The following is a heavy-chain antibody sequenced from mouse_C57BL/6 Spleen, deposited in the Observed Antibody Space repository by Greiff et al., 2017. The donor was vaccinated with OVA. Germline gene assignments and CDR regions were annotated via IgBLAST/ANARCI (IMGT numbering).Heavy chain of an antibody. D-gene: IGHD2-4*01. J-gene: IGHJ2*01. V-gene: IGHV14-4*01. Sequence: EVKVVESGAELVRPGASVKLSCTASGFNIKDDYMHWVKQRPEQGLEWIGWIDPENGDTEYASQFQGKATITADTSSNTAYLQLSSLTSEDTAVYYCTTRDYDFDYWGQGTTLTVSS. CDR2: IDPENGDT. CDR1: GFNIKDDY. CDR3: TTRDYDFDY.